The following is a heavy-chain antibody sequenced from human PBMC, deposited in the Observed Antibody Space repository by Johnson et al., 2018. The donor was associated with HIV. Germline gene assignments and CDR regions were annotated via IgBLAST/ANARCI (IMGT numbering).Heavy chain of an antibody. Sequence: QVQLVESGGGVVQPGRSLRLSCAASGFTFNNYGMHWVRQAPGKGLEWVGVIWYDGSKGYYGDSVKGRFTISRDNSKNTLYLQMNSLRAEDTAVYYCVRDRGNYYDSSGYYGLGAFDIWGQGTMVTVSS. J-gene: IGHJ3*02. V-gene: IGHV3-33*01. CDR3: VRDRGNYYDSSGYYGLGAFDI. D-gene: IGHD3-22*01. CDR2: IWYDGSKG. CDR1: GFTFNNYG.